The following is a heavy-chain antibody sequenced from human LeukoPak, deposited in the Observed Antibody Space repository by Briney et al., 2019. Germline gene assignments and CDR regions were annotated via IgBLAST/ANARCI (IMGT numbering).Heavy chain of an antibody. J-gene: IGHJ4*02. V-gene: IGHV3-48*01. Sequence: GGSLRLSCAASGFSFSSYSMNWVRQAPGKGLQWFSYISGSGNAKHYTDSVKGRFTISRDNAKNALYLQMNTLRAEGTAVYFCARDYVYAFDYWGQGTLVTVSS. CDR1: GFSFSSYS. CDR2: ISGSGNAK. D-gene: IGHD2/OR15-2a*01. CDR3: ARDYVYAFDY.